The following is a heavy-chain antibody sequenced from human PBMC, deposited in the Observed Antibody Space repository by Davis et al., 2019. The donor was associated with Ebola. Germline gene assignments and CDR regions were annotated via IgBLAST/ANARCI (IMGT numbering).Heavy chain of an antibody. V-gene: IGHV1-69*13. J-gene: IGHJ5*02. CDR2: IIPIFGTA. CDR1: GDTFSSYA. CDR3: ARELRELLMVGWFDP. Sequence: SVKVSCKASGDTFSSYAISWVRQAPGQGLEWMGGIIPIFGTANYAQKFQGRVTITADESTSTAYMELSSLRSEDTAVYYCARELRELLMVGWFDPRGQGTLVTVSS. D-gene: IGHD1-26*01.